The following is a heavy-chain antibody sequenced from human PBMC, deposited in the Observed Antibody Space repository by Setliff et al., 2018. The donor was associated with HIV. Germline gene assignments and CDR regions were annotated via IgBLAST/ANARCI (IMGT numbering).Heavy chain of an antibody. CDR3: ARVRLTMIMMVDYFDQ. CDR1: GGSISSGEYY. J-gene: IGHJ4*02. Sequence: LSLTCTVSGGSISSGEYYWNWIRQHPGKGLGWIGYISYSGSTYYNPSLKSRPAISVDTSKNQFSLKLSSVTAADTAVYYCARVRLTMIMMVDYFDQWGQGTLVTVSS. V-gene: IGHV4-31*03. D-gene: IGHD3-22*01. CDR2: ISYSGST.